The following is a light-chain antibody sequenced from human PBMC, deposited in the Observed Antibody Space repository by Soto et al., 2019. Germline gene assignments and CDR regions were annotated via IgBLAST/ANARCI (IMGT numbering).Light chain of an antibody. Sequence: QSALTQPASVSGSPGQSITISCTGTSSDVGGYNYVSWYQQHPGKAPKLMIYDVSNRPSGVSNRFSGSKSGNTASLTISGFQAEDEADYYCSSYTSSSGGLFGTGTKLTVL. J-gene: IGLJ1*01. CDR1: SSDVGGYNY. V-gene: IGLV2-14*01. CDR3: SSYTSSSGGL. CDR2: DVS.